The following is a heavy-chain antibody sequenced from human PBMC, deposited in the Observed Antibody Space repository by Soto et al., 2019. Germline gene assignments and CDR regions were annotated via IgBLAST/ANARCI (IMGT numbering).Heavy chain of an antibody. Sequence: ASVKVSCKASGYTFTSYGISWVRQAPGQGLEWMGWISAYNGNTNYAQKLQGRVTMTTDTSTSTAYMELRSLRSDDTAVYYCARVGGEEPEYYYYYYMDVWGKGTKVTVSS. V-gene: IGHV1-18*01. CDR2: ISAYNGNT. CDR3: ARVGGEEPEYYYYYYMDV. D-gene: IGHD3-10*01. CDR1: GYTFTSYG. J-gene: IGHJ6*03.